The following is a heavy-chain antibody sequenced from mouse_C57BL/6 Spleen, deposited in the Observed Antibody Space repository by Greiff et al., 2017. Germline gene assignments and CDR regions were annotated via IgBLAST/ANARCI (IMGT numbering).Heavy chain of an antibody. CDR3: ARGPGNYDYLAY. CDR1: GYTFTSYW. V-gene: IGHV1-59*01. Sequence: QVQLKQSGAELVRPGTSVKLSCKASGYTFTSYWMHWVKQRPGQGLEWIGVIDPSDSYTNYNQKFKGKATLTVDTSSSTAYMQLSSLTSEDSAVYYCARGPGNYDYLAYWGQGTLVTVSA. CDR2: IDPSDSYT. D-gene: IGHD2-4*01. J-gene: IGHJ3*01.